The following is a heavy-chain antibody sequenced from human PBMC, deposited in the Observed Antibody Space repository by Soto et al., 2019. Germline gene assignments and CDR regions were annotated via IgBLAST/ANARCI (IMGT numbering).Heavy chain of an antibody. Sequence: QVQLMESGGGVVQPGTSLRLSCAASGFIFRNHGMHWVRQAPGKGLEWLAVIWYDGSDKYYADSVQGRFTISRDNSKNTLYLEMNSVRAEDTAVYYCARWSDNKVVDPWGQGPVVTVSS. CDR2: IWYDGSDK. V-gene: IGHV3-33*01. CDR1: GFIFRNHG. CDR3: ARWSDNKVVDP. D-gene: IGHD1-1*01. J-gene: IGHJ5*02.